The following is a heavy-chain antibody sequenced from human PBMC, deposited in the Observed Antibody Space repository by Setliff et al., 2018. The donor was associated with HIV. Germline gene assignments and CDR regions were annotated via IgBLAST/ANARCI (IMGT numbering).Heavy chain of an antibody. Sequence: SETLSLTCSVSGDSVSSRIYYWGWIRQSPGKGLEWIGSIDFNGITHDNPYLKSRVTTSVDTSKNQFALKLSSVIAADTSIYYSARVHSSSWYVTTKRTKEYFHTWGQGTLVTVSS. CDR3: ARVHSSSWYVTTKRTKEYFHT. CDR2: IDFNGIT. V-gene: IGHV4-39*06. J-gene: IGHJ1*01. CDR1: GDSVSSRIYY. D-gene: IGHD6-13*01.